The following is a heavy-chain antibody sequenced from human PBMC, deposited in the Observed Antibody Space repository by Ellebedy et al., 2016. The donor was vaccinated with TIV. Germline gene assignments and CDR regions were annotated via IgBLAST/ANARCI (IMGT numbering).Heavy chain of an antibody. CDR2: INTDPGDT. CDR3: ARERDNYGDSAYYIDY. CDR1: GYSVTASR. V-gene: IGHV1-18*04. J-gene: IGHJ4*02. Sequence: ASVKVSXXTSGYSVTASRIVWVRQAPGQGLEWMGWINTDPGDTNYAQNFQGRLSLSTDTSSRTAFMELRSLRSDDTSVYYCARERDNYGDSAYYIDYWGQGTPVSV. D-gene: IGHD4-17*01.